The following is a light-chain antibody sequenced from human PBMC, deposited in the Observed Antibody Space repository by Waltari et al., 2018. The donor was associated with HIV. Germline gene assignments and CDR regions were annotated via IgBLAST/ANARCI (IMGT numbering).Light chain of an antibody. Sequence: QSALTQPASVSGSPGQSITISCTGTNSDIGGYTYVSWYQQHPAKAPKLLIYEVTHRPSGISYRFSGSKSGNTASMTISGLQAEDEADYYCSSYTTTTTILFGGGTKVTVL. J-gene: IGLJ3*02. V-gene: IGLV2-14*01. CDR2: EVT. CDR3: SSYTTTTTIL. CDR1: NSDIGGYTY.